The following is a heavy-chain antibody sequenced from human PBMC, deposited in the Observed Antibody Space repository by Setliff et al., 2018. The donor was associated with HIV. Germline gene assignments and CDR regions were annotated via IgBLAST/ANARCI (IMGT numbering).Heavy chain of an antibody. V-gene: IGHV4-39*01. CDR3: ARYRSKLDWFDP. D-gene: IGHD1-26*01. Sequence: KTSETLSLTCTMSGDSISDDDYYWGWIRQPPGKGLEWIGIIHYGGRSYYGPSLKSRVTISVDTSKTQFSLRLRSVAASDTAIYYCARYRSKLDWFDPWGQGTLVTVSS. CDR1: GDSISDDDYY. J-gene: IGHJ5*02. CDR2: IHYGGRS.